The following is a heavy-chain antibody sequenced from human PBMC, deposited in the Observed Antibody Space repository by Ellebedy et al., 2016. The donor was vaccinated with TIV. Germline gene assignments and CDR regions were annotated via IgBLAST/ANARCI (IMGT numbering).Heavy chain of an antibody. J-gene: IGHJ6*02. CDR3: ARRRVNCSSTSCYVLFGLTDYYYYGMDV. V-gene: IGHV4-39*01. CDR1: GGSISSSSYY. Sequence: SETLSLXCTVSGGSISSSSYYWGWIRQPPGKGLEWIGSIYYSGSTYYNPSLKSRVTISVDTSKNQFSLKLSSVTAADTAVYYCARRRVNCSSTSCYVLFGLTDYYYYGMDVWGQGTTVTVSS. D-gene: IGHD2-2*01. CDR2: IYYSGST.